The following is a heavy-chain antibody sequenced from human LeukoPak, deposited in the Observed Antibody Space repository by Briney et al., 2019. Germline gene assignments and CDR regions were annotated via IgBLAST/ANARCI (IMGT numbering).Heavy chain of an antibody. CDR1: GFTFSSYN. CDR2: ISRGNSYI. J-gene: IGHJ4*02. CDR3: ARVGYYDSSGYYPVPFDN. Sequence: GGSLRLSCAASGFTFSSYNMNWVRQAPGKGLEWVSSISRGNSYIYYADSLKGRFTISRDDAKSSLYLQMNSLRAEGTAVYYCARVGYYDSSGYYPVPFDNWGQGTLVTVSS. V-gene: IGHV3-21*01. D-gene: IGHD3-22*01.